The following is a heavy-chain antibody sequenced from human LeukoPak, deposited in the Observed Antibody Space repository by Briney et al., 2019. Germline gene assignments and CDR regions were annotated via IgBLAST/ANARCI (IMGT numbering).Heavy chain of an antibody. D-gene: IGHD6-13*01. V-gene: IGHV3-9*01. CDR2: ISWNSGSM. CDR3: TKALISISWQMDV. CDR1: GFTFGNHA. J-gene: IGHJ6*04. Sequence: GGSLRLSCAASGFTFGNHAMHWVRQAPGKGLEWVSGISWNSGSMGCADSVKGRFTISRDNAKNSLYLQMNSLRTEDTALYYCTKALISISWQMDVWGKGTTVTVSS.